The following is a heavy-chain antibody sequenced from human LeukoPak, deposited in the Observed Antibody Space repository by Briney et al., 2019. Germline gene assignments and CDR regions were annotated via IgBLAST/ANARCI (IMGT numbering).Heavy chain of an antibody. Sequence: GVSVTLSCAASGFTFDDYAMLWLRQAPGKGLEWVSLISWGGGNTYYADSVKGRFTISRDNSKNSLYLQMNSLRTEDSTLYYCAKDISSGWTRFNYYYYGMDVWGQGTTVTVSS. CDR3: AKDISSGWTRFNYYYYGMDV. CDR2: ISWGGGNT. CDR1: GFTFDDYA. J-gene: IGHJ6*02. D-gene: IGHD6-19*01. V-gene: IGHV3-43*02.